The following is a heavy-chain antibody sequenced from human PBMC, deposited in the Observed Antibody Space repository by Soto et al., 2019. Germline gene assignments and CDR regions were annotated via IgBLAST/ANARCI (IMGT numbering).Heavy chain of an antibody. CDR3: AKIRRVFYRSGSYSPGLLEH. CDR2: ITHTGNT. V-gene: IGHV4-34*01. D-gene: IGHD3-10*01. J-gene: IGHJ1*01. CDR1: GGSFSDNS. Sequence: QVQLQQWGAGLLKPSETLSLTCAVSGGSFSDNSWSWIRQSPGKGLQWIGEITHTGNTDYIPSLKSRVTISAATSNDQVFLTLTSVTAADTAVYSCAKIRRVFYRSGSYSPGLLEHWGQGTPVTVSS.